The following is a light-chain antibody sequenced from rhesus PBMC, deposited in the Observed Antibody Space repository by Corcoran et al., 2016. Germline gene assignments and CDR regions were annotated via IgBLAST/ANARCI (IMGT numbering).Light chain of an antibody. CDR1: ENVNNF. V-gene: IGKV1-74*01. J-gene: IGKJ1*01. CDR3: QHGYGTPWA. Sequence: DIQMTQSPSSLSASVGDRVTITCRASENVNNFLTWYQQKPGKAPKRLIYKAPTLHSGVPSRFNGRGSGTDYTFPSSSLQPDDVATYSCQHGYGTPWAFGQGTKVEIK. CDR2: KAP.